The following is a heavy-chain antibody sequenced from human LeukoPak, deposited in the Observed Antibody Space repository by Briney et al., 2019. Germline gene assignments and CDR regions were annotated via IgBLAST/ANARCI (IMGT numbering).Heavy chain of an antibody. J-gene: IGHJ4*02. CDR2: INEDGSLT. CDR1: GFTFRSHA. V-gene: IGHV3-64D*08. D-gene: IGHD5-24*01. Sequence: PGGSLRLSCSAAGFTFRSHAMHWVRQAPGKGLEYVSTINEDGSLTYYADSVKGRFTISRDNSKNTVYLQMNNLRPDDSAVYHCLKGGWATIGPPKDWGQGTQVSVSS. CDR3: LKGGWATIGPPKD.